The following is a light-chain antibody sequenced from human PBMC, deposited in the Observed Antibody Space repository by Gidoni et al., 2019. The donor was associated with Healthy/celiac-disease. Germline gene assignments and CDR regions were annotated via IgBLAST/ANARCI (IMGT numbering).Light chain of an antibody. Sequence: DIQMTHSPSSLSASVGDRVTITCRASQSISSYLNWYQQKPGKAPKLLIYAASSLKSGVPSRLSGSGSGTDFILTISSLQPEDVATYYCQQSYSTPPWTVGQGTKVEIK. V-gene: IGKV1-39*01. CDR3: QQSYSTPPWT. CDR1: QSISSY. CDR2: AAS. J-gene: IGKJ1*01.